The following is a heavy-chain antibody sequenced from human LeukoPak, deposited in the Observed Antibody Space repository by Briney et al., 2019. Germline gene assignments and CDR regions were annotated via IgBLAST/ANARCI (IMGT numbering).Heavy chain of an antibody. CDR1: GFTFSNYW. CDR2: IWYDGSNK. CDR3: ARDGPGSGAFDI. D-gene: IGHD1-1*01. Sequence: PGGSLRLSCAAAGFTFSNYWMNWVRRAPGKGLEWVAVIWYDGSNKYYADSVKGRFTISRDNSKNTLYLQMNSLRAEDTAVYYCARDGPGSGAFDIWGQGTMVTVSS. J-gene: IGHJ3*02. V-gene: IGHV3-33*08.